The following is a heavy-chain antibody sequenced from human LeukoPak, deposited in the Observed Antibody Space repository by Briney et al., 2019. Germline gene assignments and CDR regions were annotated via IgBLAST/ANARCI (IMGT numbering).Heavy chain of an antibody. CDR3: ARGSDYGDYSGSWSMAFDI. CDR2: ISAYNGNT. D-gene: IGHD4-17*01. Sequence: ASVKVSCKASGYTFTSYGISWVRQAPGQGLEWMGWISAYNGNTNYAQKLQGRVTMTTDTSTSTAYMELRSLRSDDTAVYYCARGSDYGDYSGSWSMAFDIRGQGTMVTVSS. J-gene: IGHJ3*02. CDR1: GYTFTSYG. V-gene: IGHV1-18*01.